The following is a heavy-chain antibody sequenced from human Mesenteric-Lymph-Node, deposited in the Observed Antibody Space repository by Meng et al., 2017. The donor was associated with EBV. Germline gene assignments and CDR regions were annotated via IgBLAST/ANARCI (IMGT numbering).Heavy chain of an antibody. CDR3: AKPYFNFGNSFFPFDY. V-gene: IGHV3-23*04. D-gene: IGHD3-3*01. J-gene: IGHJ4*02. Sequence: VQLEESVGGLIPPVGSLSPSCAASGFTFNRYAMSWVRPAPGKGLEWVSSLRSGGDRPDYADSVKGRFTISRDNSKNTLFLQMNSLRDDDTAVYYCAKPYFNFGNSFFPFDYWGQGTLVTVSS. CDR1: GFTFNRYA. CDR2: LRSGGDRP.